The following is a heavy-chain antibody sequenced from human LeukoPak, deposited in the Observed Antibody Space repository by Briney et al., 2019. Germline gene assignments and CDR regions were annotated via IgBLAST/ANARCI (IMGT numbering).Heavy chain of an antibody. CDR1: GGSISSYY. D-gene: IGHD3-3*01. Sequence: PSETLSLTCAVSGGSISSYYWSWIRQPPGKGLEWIGYIYYSGSTNYNPSLKSRVTISVDTSKNQFSLKLSSVTAADTAVYYCARGRLDFWSGYYRYYFDYWGQGTLVIVSS. V-gene: IGHV4-59*12. J-gene: IGHJ4*02. CDR2: IYYSGST. CDR3: ARGRLDFWSGYYRYYFDY.